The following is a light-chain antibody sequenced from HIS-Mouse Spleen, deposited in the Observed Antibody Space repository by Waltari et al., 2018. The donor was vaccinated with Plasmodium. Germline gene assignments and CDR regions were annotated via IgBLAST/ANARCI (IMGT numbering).Light chain of an antibody. Sequence: DIQMTQSPSTLSASVGDRVTITCRASQSISSRLAWDQQKPGKAPKLLTYKASSLESGVPSRFSGSGAGTEFTLTISSLQPDDFATYYCQQYNSYSWTFGQGTKVEIK. CDR1: QSISSR. J-gene: IGKJ1*01. CDR2: KAS. V-gene: IGKV1-5*03. CDR3: QQYNSYSWT.